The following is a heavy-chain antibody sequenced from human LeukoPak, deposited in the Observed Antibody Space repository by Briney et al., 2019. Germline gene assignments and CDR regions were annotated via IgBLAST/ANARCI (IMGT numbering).Heavy chain of an antibody. J-gene: IGHJ4*02. CDR2: ISGGGDNT. Sequence: GGSLRLSCVGSGFIFNNYAMTWVRQAPGKGLEWVSSISGGGDNTHYADFARGRFTISRDNSKNTLYMEMNRLRAEDTAIYYCAKDDWNEDLYYFDHWGQGTLVTVSS. D-gene: IGHD1-1*01. V-gene: IGHV3-23*01. CDR1: GFIFNNYA. CDR3: AKDDWNEDLYYFDH.